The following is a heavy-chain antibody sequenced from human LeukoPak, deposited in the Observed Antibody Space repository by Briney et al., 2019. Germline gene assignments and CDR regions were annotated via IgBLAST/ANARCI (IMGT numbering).Heavy chain of an antibody. V-gene: IGHV3-7*01. D-gene: IGHD2-15*01. Sequence: GGSLRLSCAASGFTFSSYWMSWVRQAPGKGLEWVAKIKEDGSEKYYVDSVKGRFTISRDNAKNSLYLQMNSLRAEDTAVYYCAREASLYCSGNDCYWAFDRWGQGTLVTVSS. J-gene: IGHJ5*02. CDR3: AREASLYCSGNDCYWAFDR. CDR1: GFTFSSYW. CDR2: IKEDGSEK.